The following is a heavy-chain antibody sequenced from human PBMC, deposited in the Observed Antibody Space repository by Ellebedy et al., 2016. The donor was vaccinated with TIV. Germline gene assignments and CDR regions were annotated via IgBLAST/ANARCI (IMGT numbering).Heavy chain of an antibody. CDR1: GFTFSSYW. D-gene: IGHD6-19*01. V-gene: IGHV3-7*03. Sequence: PGGSLRLSCAASGFTFSSYWMSWVRQAPGKGLEWVANIKEDGSEKHYVDSVKGRFTISRDNAKNSLYLQMNSLRVEDTAVYYCARDNRGSGWYHWGQGTLVTVSS. J-gene: IGHJ4*02. CDR2: IKEDGSEK. CDR3: ARDNRGSGWYH.